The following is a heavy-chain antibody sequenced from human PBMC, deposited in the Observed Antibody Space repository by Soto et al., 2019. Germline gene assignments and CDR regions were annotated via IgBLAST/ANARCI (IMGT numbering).Heavy chain of an antibody. CDR3: AKDIYSSSPGYGMDV. CDR1: GFTLDDYV. CDR2: FNWHTGSI. Sequence: EVQLVESGGGLVQPGGSLRLSCTASGFTLDDYVMHWVRQAPGKGLEWVSGFNWHTGSIGYADSVKGRFTISRGNAKDSLFLQMNSLRVEDTALYYCAKDIYSSSPGYGMDVWGQGTTVTVSS. J-gene: IGHJ6*02. V-gene: IGHV3-9*01. D-gene: IGHD3-22*01.